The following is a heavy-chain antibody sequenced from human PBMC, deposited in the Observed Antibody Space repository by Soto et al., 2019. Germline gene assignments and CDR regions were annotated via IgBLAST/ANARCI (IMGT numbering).Heavy chain of an antibody. D-gene: IGHD6-13*01. J-gene: IGHJ4*02. CDR2: ISYDGSNK. CDR3: ARDPLNSSQSYYFDY. CDR1: GFTFSSYA. Sequence: GGSLRLSCAASGFTFSSYAMHWVRQAPGKGLEWVAVISYDGSNKYYADSVKGRFTISRDNSKNTLYLQMNSLRAEDTAVYYCARDPLNSSQSYYFDYWGQGTLVTVSS. V-gene: IGHV3-30-3*01.